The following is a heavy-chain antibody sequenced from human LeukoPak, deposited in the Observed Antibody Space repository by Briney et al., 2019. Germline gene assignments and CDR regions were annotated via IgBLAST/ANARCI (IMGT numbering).Heavy chain of an antibody. CDR3: ARDAGYYGSGSYNY. CDR1: GYTFTSYG. Sequence: ASVKVSCKASGYTFTSYGISWVRQAPGQGLEWMGWISAYNGNTNYAQKLQGRGTMTTDTSTSTAYMELRSLRSDDTAVYYCARDAGYYGSGSYNYWGQGTLVTVSS. CDR2: ISAYNGNT. V-gene: IGHV1-18*01. D-gene: IGHD3-10*01. J-gene: IGHJ4*02.